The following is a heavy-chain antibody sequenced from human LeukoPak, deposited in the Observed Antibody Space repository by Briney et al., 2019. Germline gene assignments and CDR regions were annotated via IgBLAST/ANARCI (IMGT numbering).Heavy chain of an antibody. CDR1: GGSFSGYY. CDR3: AREDGGNSPQFDY. D-gene: IGHD4-23*01. CDR2: IYYSGST. Sequence: SETLSLTCAVYGGSFSGYYWSWIRQHPGKGLEWIGYIYYSGSTYYNPSLKSRVTISVDTSKNQFSLKLSSVTAADTAVYYCAREDGGNSPQFDYWGQGTLVTVSS. J-gene: IGHJ4*02. V-gene: IGHV4-31*11.